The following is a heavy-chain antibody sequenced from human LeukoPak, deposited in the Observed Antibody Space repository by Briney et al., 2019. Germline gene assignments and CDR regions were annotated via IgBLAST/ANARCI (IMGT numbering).Heavy chain of an antibody. CDR2: ISGSGGST. CDR1: GFTFSSYA. V-gene: IGHV3-23*01. J-gene: IGHJ4*02. CDR3: AKDRVRAAAGPRDAPLDY. Sequence: GGSLRLSCAVSGFTFSSYAMSWVRPAPGKGLEWVSAISGSGGSTYYADSVKGRFTISRDNSKNTLYLQMNSLRAEDTAVYYCAKDRVRAAAGPRDAPLDYWGQGTLVTVSS. D-gene: IGHD6-13*01.